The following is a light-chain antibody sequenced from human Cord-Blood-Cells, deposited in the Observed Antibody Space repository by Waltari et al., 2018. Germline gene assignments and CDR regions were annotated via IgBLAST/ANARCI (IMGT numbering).Light chain of an antibody. J-gene: IGLJ1*01. CDR1: SSDVGGCNY. CDR2: DVS. Sequence: QSALTQPASVSGSPGQSITISCTGTSSDVGGCNYVSCYQQHPGKAPKLMIYDVSNRPSGVSNRFSGSKSGNTASLTISGLQAEDEADYYCSSYTSSSTYVFGTGTKVTVL. V-gene: IGLV2-14*01. CDR3: SSYTSSSTYV.